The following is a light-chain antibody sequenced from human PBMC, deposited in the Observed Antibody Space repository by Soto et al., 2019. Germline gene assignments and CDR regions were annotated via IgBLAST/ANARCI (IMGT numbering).Light chain of an antibody. Sequence: EVVLTQSPANLSLSPGETATLSCRASQSFSYYLAWYQQKPGQAPRLLIYDISKRATGIPARFSGSGSGTDFTLTISSLAPEDAALYYCQQRSNWPALTFGGGTKVDI. CDR1: QSFSYY. J-gene: IGKJ4*01. CDR3: QQRSNWPALT. CDR2: DIS. V-gene: IGKV3-11*01.